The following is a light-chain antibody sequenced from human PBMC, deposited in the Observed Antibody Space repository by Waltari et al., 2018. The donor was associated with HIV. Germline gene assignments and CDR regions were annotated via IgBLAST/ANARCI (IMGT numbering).Light chain of an antibody. CDR1: SGNIAANY. J-gene: IGLJ3*02. Sequence: NFMLTQPHSVSESPGKTVTISCTRSSGNIAANYVQWFQQPPGSAPTTVLYEDYQRPSGVPDRFSGFLNRSSNSATLTISGLTTEDEADYYCQSYDSNNHWVFGGGTRLTVL. CDR3: QSYDSNNHWV. V-gene: IGLV6-57*03. CDR2: EDY.